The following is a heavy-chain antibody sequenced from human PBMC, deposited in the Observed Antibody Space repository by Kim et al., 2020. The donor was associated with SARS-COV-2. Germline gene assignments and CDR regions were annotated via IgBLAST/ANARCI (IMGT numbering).Heavy chain of an antibody. CDR2: INPSGGST. CDR1: GYTFTSYY. CDR3: ARERSLLYYYGSGTPREDYYGMDV. Sequence: ASVKVSCKASGYTFTSYYMHWVRQAPGQGLEWMGIINPSGGSTSYAQKFQGRVTMTRDTSTSTVYMELSSLRSEDTAVYYCARERSLLYYYGSGTPREDYYGMDVWGQGTTVTVSS. J-gene: IGHJ6*02. D-gene: IGHD3-10*01. V-gene: IGHV1-46*01.